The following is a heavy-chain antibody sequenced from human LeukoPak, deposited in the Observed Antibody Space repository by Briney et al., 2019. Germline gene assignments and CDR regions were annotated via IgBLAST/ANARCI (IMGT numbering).Heavy chain of an antibody. Sequence: SETLSLTCAVSGGSFSGYYWSWIRQPPGKGLEWIGEINHSGSTNYNPSLKSRVTISVDTSKNQCTRKLSSVTAADTAVYYCARGLGSRFYYDSSGYYQYWGQGTLVTVSS. CDR2: INHSGST. CDR1: GGSFSGYY. CDR3: ARGLGSRFYYDSSGYYQY. V-gene: IGHV4-34*01. J-gene: IGHJ4*02. D-gene: IGHD3-22*01.